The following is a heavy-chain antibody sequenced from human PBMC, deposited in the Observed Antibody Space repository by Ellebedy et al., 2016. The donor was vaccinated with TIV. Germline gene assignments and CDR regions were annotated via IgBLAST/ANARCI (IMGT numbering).Heavy chain of an antibody. V-gene: IGHV3-53*01. Sequence: GGSLRLSXAASGFTVSSKYISWVRQAPGKGLEWVSVIYSGGNTWYADSVKGRFTISRDNSNNTLYLQMNSLRAEDTAVYYCARLYFWSDTFYYFDSWGQGTLVTVSS. CDR1: GFTVSSKY. J-gene: IGHJ4*02. CDR3: ARLYFWSDTFYYFDS. CDR2: IYSGGNT. D-gene: IGHD3-3*01.